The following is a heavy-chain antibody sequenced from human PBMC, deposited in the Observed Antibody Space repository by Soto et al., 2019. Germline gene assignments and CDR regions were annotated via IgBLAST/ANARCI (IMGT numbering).Heavy chain of an antibody. Sequence: XXTLSLPFVVSGGSLSDYFWRWVLQPPGMALEWIGEINHLGTINYNPSLKSRVTMSVDTSKNQFSLTLNSVTAADTATYYCARGGISHWAYFYYMDVWDRGTTVTV. CDR2: INHLGTI. D-gene: IGHD2-21*01. CDR1: GGSLSDYF. CDR3: ARGGISHWAYFYYMDV. V-gene: IGHV4-34*01. J-gene: IGHJ6*03.